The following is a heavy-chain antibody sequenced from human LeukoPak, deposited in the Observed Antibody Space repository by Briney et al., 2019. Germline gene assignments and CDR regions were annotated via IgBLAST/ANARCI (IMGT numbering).Heavy chain of an antibody. CDR1: GGSISSYY. V-gene: IGHV4-59*01. D-gene: IGHD3-3*01. CDR3: ARYTIFEFDP. J-gene: IGHJ5*02. Sequence: SETLSLTCTVSGGSISSYYWSWIRQPPGKGLEWIGYIYCSGSTNYNPSLKSRVTISVDTSKNQFSLKLSSVTAADTAVYYCARYTIFEFDPWGQGTLVTVSS. CDR2: IYCSGST.